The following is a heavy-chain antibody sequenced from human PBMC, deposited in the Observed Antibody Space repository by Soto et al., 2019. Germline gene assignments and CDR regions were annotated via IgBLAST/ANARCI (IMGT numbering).Heavy chain of an antibody. CDR2: IYYSGST. D-gene: IGHD3-22*01. CDR1: GGSVSSGSYY. CDR3: ARGPIAYYYDSSGYNYYYYGMDV. J-gene: IGHJ6*02. Sequence: SETLSLTCTVSGGSVSSGSYYWSWIRQPPGKGLEWIGYIYYSGSTNYNPSLKSRVTMSVDTSKNQFSLKLSSVTAADTAVYYCARGPIAYYYDSSGYNYYYYGMDVWGQGTTVTVSS. V-gene: IGHV4-61*01.